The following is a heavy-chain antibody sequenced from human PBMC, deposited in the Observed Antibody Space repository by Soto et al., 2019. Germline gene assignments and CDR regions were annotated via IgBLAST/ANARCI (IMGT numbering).Heavy chain of an antibody. CDR2: ISAYNGNT. D-gene: IGHD3-16*01. CDR3: AMVDVYVTPSPQDV. J-gene: IGHJ6*02. CDR1: GYTFTSYG. Sequence: GASVKVSCKASGYTFTSYGISWVRQAPGQGLEWMGWISAYNGNTNYAQNLQGRVTLTTDTSTSTAYMELRSLRSNDTAIYYCAMVDVYVTPSPQDVWGQGTMVTVSS. V-gene: IGHV1-18*01.